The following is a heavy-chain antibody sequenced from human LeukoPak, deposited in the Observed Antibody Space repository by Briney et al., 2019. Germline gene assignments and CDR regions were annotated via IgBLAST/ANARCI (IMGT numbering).Heavy chain of an antibody. V-gene: IGHV3-9*01. CDR1: GFTFDDYA. CDR2: ISWNSGSI. D-gene: IGHD1-26*01. CDR3: AKDKEWELLGYFQH. Sequence: GGSLRLSCAASGFTFDDYAMHWVRQAPGKGLEWVSGISWNSGSIGYADSVKGRFTISRDNAKNSLYLQMNSLRAEDTALYYCAKDKEWELLGYFQHWGQGTLVTVSS. J-gene: IGHJ1*01.